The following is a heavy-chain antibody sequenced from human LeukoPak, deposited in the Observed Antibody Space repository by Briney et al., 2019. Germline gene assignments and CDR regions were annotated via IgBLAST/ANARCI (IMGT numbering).Heavy chain of an antibody. CDR3: ARKEYYYDSSGDDAFDI. CDR1: GFTVSSNY. J-gene: IGHJ3*02. D-gene: IGHD3-22*01. Sequence: GGSLRLSCAASGFTVSSNYMSWVRQAPGKGLEWVSVIYSGGSTYYADSVKGRFTISRDNSKNTLYLQMNSLRAEDTAVYYCARKEYYYDSSGDDAFDIWGQGAMVTVSS. CDR2: IYSGGST. V-gene: IGHV3-66*01.